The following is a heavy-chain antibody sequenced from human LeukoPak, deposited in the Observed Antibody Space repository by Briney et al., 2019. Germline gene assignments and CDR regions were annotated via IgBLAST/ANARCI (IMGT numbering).Heavy chain of an antibody. D-gene: IGHD3-16*02. V-gene: IGHV1-69*05. Sequence: SVKVSCKASGGTFSSYAISWVRQAPGQGLEWMGGIIPIFGTANYAQKFQGRVTITTDESTSTAYMELSSLRSEDTAVYYCARENSGLRLGELSPYYYYMDVWGKGTTVTVSS. CDR3: ARENSGLRLGELSPYYYYMDV. J-gene: IGHJ6*03. CDR1: GGTFSSYA. CDR2: IIPIFGTA.